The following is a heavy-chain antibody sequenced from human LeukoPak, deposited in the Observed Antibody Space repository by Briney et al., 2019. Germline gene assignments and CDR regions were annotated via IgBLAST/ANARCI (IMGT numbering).Heavy chain of an antibody. Sequence: GGSLRLSCAASGFTFSSYAMSWVRQAPGKGLEWVGRIKSKTDGGTTDYAAPVKGRFTISRDDSKNTLYLQMNSLKTEDTAVYYCTTDLLGDIVAKSVAGKGGDYWGQGTLVTVSS. D-gene: IGHD5-12*01. CDR2: IKSKTDGGTT. CDR1: GFTFSSYA. V-gene: IGHV3-15*01. CDR3: TTDLLGDIVAKSVAGKGGDY. J-gene: IGHJ4*02.